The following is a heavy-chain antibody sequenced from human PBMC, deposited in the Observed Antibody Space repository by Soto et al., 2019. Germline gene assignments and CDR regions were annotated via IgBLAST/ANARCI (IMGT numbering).Heavy chain of an antibody. CDR3: ARDRFDSARFGELTYYFDY. CDR2: IYHSGST. CDR1: GGSISSSNW. Sequence: QVQLQESGPGLVKPSGTLSLTCAVSGGSISSSNWWSWFRQPPGKGLEWIGEIYHSGSTNYNPSLKSRVTISVDTSKNQFSLKLSSVTAADTAVYYCARDRFDSARFGELTYYFDYWGQGTLVTVSS. V-gene: IGHV4-4*02. J-gene: IGHJ4*02. D-gene: IGHD3-10*01.